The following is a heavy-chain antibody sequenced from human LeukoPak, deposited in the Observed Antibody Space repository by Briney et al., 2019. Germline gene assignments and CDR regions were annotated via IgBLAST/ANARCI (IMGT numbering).Heavy chain of an antibody. D-gene: IGHD1-14*01. J-gene: IGHJ4*02. CDR1: GGSISSGGYY. V-gene: IGHV4-31*03. CDR3: ARSPEYYFDY. CDR2: IYYGGST. Sequence: SQTLSLTCTVSGGSISSGGYYWSWIRQHPGQGLEWIGYIYYGGSTYYNPSLKSRVTISVDTSENQFSLKLTSVTAADTAVYYCARSPEYYFDYWGQGTLVTVSS.